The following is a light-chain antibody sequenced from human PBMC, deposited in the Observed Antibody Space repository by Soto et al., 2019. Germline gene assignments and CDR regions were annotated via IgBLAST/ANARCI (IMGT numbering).Light chain of an antibody. J-gene: IGLJ2*01. Sequence: QSALTQPRSVSGSPGQSVAISCTGTSVDIGGYNYVSWYQHHPGKAPKLLIYDVTERPSGVPGRYSGSKSGNTASLTISGLQSEDEAHYYCCSHTGSYTLIFGGGTKLTVL. CDR2: DVT. CDR1: SVDIGGYNY. CDR3: CSHTGSYTLI. V-gene: IGLV2-11*01.